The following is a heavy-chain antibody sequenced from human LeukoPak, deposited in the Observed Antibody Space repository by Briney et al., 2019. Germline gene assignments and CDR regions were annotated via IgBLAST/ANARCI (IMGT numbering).Heavy chain of an antibody. Sequence: SETLSLTCAVYGGSFSGYYWSCLRQPPGKGLEWIGEINHSGSTNYNPSLKSRVSISVDTSKNQFSLKLSSVTAADTVVYYCARDWGNYYYYGMDVWGQGTTVTVSS. D-gene: IGHD3-16*01. CDR3: ARDWGNYYYYGMDV. J-gene: IGHJ6*02. CDR1: GGSFSGYY. CDR2: INHSGST. V-gene: IGHV4-34*01.